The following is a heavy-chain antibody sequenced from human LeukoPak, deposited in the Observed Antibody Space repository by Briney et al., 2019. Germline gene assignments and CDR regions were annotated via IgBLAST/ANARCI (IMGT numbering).Heavy chain of an antibody. CDR1: GYSFTSYW. CDR3: ARHLMYSRQMYYYYYMDV. J-gene: IGHJ6*03. D-gene: IGHD6-13*01. Sequence: GESLKISCKGSGYSFTSYWIAWVRQMPGKGLEWMGIIYPSDSDTTYSPSFQGQVTISADKSISTAYLQWSSLKASDTAMYYCARHLMYSRQMYYYYYMDVWGKGTTVTVSS. CDR2: IYPSDSDT. V-gene: IGHV5-51*01.